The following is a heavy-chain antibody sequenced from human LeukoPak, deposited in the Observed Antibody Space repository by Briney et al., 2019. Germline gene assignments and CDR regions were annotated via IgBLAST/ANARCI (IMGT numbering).Heavy chain of an antibody. D-gene: IGHD2-15*01. CDR1: GFTFSSYG. CDR2: IWYDGSNK. CDR3: AKDNLGYCSGGSCYGFDY. Sequence: GGSLRLSCAASGFTFSSYGMHWVRQAPGKGLEWVAVIWYDGSNKYYADSVKGRFTISRDNSKNTLYLQMNSLRAEDTAVYYCAKDNLGYCSGGSCYGFDYWGQGTLVTVSS. V-gene: IGHV3-33*06. J-gene: IGHJ4*02.